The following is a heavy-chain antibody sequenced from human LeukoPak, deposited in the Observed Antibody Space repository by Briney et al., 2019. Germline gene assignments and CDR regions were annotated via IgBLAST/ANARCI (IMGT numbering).Heavy chain of an antibody. J-gene: IGHJ4*02. D-gene: IGHD6-13*01. CDR1: GGSISSSSYY. Sequence: MPSETLSLTCTVSGGSISSSSYYWGWIRQPPGKGLEWIGSIYYSGSTYYNPSLKSRVTISVDTSKNQFSLKLSSVTAADTAVYYCARDDLSSSWYGDNDYWGQGTLVTVSS. CDR2: IYYSGST. V-gene: IGHV4-39*07. CDR3: ARDDLSSSWYGDNDY.